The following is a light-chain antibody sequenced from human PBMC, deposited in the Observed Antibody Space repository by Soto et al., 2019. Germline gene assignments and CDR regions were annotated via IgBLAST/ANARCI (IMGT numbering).Light chain of an antibody. CDR2: WAS. CDR3: QQYYTTPYT. CDR1: QTVLYSSNNKNH. Sequence: DIMMTQSPDSLAVSLGERATINCRSSQTVLYSSNNKNHLAWYQQKPGQPPKLLIYWASTRESGVPDRFSGSGSGTDFTLTISSLQAEDVAVYYCQQYYTTPYTFGQGTKLEI. V-gene: IGKV4-1*01. J-gene: IGKJ2*01.